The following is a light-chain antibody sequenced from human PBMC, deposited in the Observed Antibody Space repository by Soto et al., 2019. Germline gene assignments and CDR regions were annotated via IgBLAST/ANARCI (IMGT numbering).Light chain of an antibody. J-gene: IGLJ2*01. Sequence: QSALTQPASVSGSPGQSITISCTGTSSDVGGYNFVSWYQQHPGKAPKLMIYEVSNRPSGVSNRFSGSKSGNTASLTISGLQAGEEADYYSSSYTSIRTLFGGGTKLTVL. CDR3: SSYTSIRTL. CDR2: EVS. V-gene: IGLV2-14*01. CDR1: SSDVGGYNF.